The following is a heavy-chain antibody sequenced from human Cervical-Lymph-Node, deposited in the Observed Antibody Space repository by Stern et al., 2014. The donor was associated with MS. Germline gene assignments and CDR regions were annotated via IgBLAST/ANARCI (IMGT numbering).Heavy chain of an antibody. CDR1: GFTFSDHY. D-gene: IGHD2-21*02. J-gene: IGHJ4*02. CDR2: TRNKANSYTT. V-gene: IGHV3-72*01. Sequence: EVQLVESGGGLVQPGGSLRLSCAASGFTFSDHYMDWVRQAPGKGLEWVGRTRNKANSYTTEYAASVKGRFTISRDDSKNSLYLQMNSLKTEDTAVYYCALGGLLSFDYWGQGTLVTVSS. CDR3: ALGGLLSFDY.